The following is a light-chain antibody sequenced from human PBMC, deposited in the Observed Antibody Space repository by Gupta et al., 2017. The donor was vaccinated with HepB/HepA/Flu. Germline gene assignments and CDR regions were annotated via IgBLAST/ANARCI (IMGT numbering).Light chain of an antibody. Sequence: QSVLTQPPSVSAAPGQKVTISCSGSGSNIGKNYVSWYQQFPGAAPKRLIYKNNKRPSGIPDRFSGSKSGSSATLVITGLLTGEEADYYCGTWDSNLSGWVFGGGTQLTVL. J-gene: IGLJ3*02. CDR3: GTWDSNLSGWV. V-gene: IGLV1-51*02. CDR2: KNN. CDR1: GSNIGKNY.